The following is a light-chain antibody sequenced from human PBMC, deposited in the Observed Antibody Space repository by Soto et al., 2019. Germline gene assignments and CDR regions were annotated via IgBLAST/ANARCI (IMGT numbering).Light chain of an antibody. J-gene: IGKJ5*01. Sequence: ENVLTQSPGTLSLSLGERASLSCRASQSVSSYLAWYQQKPGQAPRLLIYDASNRATGIPARFSGSGSGTDFTLTISSLQPEDFATYYCQQSYSTPLTFGQGTRLEIK. V-gene: IGKV3-11*01. CDR1: QSVSSY. CDR2: DAS. CDR3: QQSYSTPLT.